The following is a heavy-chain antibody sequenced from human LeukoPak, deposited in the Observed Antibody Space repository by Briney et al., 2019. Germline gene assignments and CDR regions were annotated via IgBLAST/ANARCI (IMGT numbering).Heavy chain of an antibody. CDR1: GFTFSTYW. CDR2: IKGDGSST. D-gene: IGHD4-17*01. CDR3: ARASTTVPNLLDH. Sequence: GGSLRLSCAASGFTFSTYWMHWVRQAPGKGLVWVARIKGDGSSTIYADSVKGRFTISRDNSKNTLYLQTSSLRAEDTAVCYCARASTTVPNLLDHWGRGTLVTVSS. J-gene: IGHJ4*02. V-gene: IGHV3-74*01.